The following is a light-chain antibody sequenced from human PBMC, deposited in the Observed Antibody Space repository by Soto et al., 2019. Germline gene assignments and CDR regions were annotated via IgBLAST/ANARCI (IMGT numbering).Light chain of an antibody. CDR2: TAS. V-gene: IGKV1-17*01. CDR1: QGIRND. Sequence: DIQMTQSPSSLSASVGDRVTITCRASQGIRNDLSWYQQKPGKAPKRLIYTASSLQSGIPSRFSGSGAGTEFTLTISSLQPEDVATYCWLQHNSYPPTFGGGTKLEIK. CDR3: LQHNSYPPT. J-gene: IGKJ4*01.